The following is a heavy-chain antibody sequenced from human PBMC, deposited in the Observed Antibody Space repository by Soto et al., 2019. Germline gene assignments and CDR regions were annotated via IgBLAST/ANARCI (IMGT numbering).Heavy chain of an antibody. Sequence: GGSLRLSCAASGFTFSSYNMNWVRQAPGKGLEWVSYIISSSRTIYYADSVKGRFAISRDNAKNSLYLQMNSLRDEDTAVYYCVSEGKELWTFDYWGQGTLVTVSS. CDR3: VSEGKELWTFDY. CDR1: GFTFSSYN. D-gene: IGHD1-1*01. CDR2: IISSSRTI. J-gene: IGHJ4*02. V-gene: IGHV3-48*02.